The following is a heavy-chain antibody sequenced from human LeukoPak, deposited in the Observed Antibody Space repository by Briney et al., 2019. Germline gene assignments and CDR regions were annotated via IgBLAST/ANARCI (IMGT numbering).Heavy chain of an antibody. J-gene: IGHJ4*02. CDR2: INSDGSST. CDR1: GFTFTIYY. CDR3: TRVFVGDEYSSSGY. V-gene: IGHV3-74*01. D-gene: IGHD6-13*01. Sequence: PGGSLRLSCAASGFTFTIYYMHWVRQAPGKGLVWVSRINSDGSSTTYADSVKGRFTISRDNAKNTLYLQMNSLKVEDTAVYYCTRVFVGDEYSSSGYWGQGTLVTVSS.